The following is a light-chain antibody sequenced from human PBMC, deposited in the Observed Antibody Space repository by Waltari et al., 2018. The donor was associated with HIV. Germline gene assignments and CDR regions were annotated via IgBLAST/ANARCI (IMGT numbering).Light chain of an antibody. CDR1: NIGSKG. CDR2: DDS. CDR3: QVWDRSTDLRV. V-gene: IGLV3-21*02. Sequence: SYVLTQPPSVSVAPGQTARITCGGNNIGSKGVHWYQQKPSQAPVLVVYDDSDRPSGIPERFAGSSSWNTATLTISRVEAGDEADFYCQVWDRSTDLRVFGGGTKLTVL. J-gene: IGLJ2*01.